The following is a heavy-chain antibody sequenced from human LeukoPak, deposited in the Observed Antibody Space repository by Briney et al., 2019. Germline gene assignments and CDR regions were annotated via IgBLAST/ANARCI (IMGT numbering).Heavy chain of an antibody. D-gene: IGHD5-18*01. CDR2: ISAYNGNT. J-gene: IGHJ4*02. V-gene: IGHV1-18*01. CDR1: GYTFTSYG. CDR3: ARDRRPYSYGPVDY. Sequence: ASVKLSCKASGYTFTSYGISWVRQAPGQGLEWMGWISAYNGNTNYAQKLQGRVTMTTDTSTSTAYMELRSLRSDDTAVYYCARDRRPYSYGPVDYWGQGTLVTVSS.